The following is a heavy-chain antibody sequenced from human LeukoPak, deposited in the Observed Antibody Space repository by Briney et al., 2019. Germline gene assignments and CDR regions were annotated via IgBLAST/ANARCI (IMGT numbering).Heavy chain of an antibody. J-gene: IGHJ4*02. V-gene: IGHV1-2*06. Sequence: ASVKVSCKASGYTFTGYYMHWVRQAPGQGLEWMGRINPNSGGTNYAQKFQGRVAMTRDTSISAAYMELSRLRSEDMAVYYCATVSVAVAGQDYWGQGTLVTVSS. CDR3: ATVSVAVAGQDY. CDR2: INPNSGGT. D-gene: IGHD6-19*01. CDR1: GYTFTGYY.